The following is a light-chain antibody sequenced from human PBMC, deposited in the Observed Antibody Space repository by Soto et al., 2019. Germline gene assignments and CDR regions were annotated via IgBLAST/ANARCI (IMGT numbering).Light chain of an antibody. CDR3: QQYERWPPIT. CDR1: QNIRRN. CDR2: QAS. J-gene: IGKJ4*01. V-gene: IGKV3-15*01. Sequence: EVVMTQSPDTLSVSPGERGTLSCRASQNIRRNLAWYQQKPGQAPRLLIYQASTRAPGIPARFSGGGSGTEFTLTISGLQSEDFALYYCQQYERWPPITFGGGTKVEIK.